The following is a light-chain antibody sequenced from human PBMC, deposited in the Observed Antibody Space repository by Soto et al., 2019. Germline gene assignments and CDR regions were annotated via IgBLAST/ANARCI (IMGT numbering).Light chain of an antibody. V-gene: IGLV2-14*01. Sequence: QSALTQPASVSGSPGQSITISCTGTSSDVGGYDYVSWYQQLPGKAPKLLIYDVNNRPSGVSHRFSGSKSGNTASLTSSGLQAEDEADYYCSSYTGSSTFVFGTGTKMTVL. J-gene: IGLJ1*01. CDR1: SSDVGGYDY. CDR2: DVN. CDR3: SSYTGSSTFV.